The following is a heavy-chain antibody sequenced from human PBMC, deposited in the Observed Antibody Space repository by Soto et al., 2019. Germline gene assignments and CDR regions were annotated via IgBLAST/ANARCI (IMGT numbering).Heavy chain of an antibody. D-gene: IGHD6-13*01. CDR1: GGSFSGYY. Sequence: QVQLQQWGAGLLKPSETLSLTCAVYGGSFSGYYWSWIRQPPGKGLEWIGEINHSGSTNYNPSLKSRVTISVDTSKNQFSLKLSSVTAVDTAVYYCARGIAAAGSLDWFDPWGQGTLVTVSS. CDR3: ARGIAAAGSLDWFDP. CDR2: INHSGST. J-gene: IGHJ5*02. V-gene: IGHV4-34*01.